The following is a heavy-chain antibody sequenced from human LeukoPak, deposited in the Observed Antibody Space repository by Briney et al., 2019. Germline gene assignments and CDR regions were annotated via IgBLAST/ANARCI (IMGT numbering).Heavy chain of an antibody. D-gene: IGHD3-9*01. J-gene: IGHJ4*02. CDR2: ISGSGDSI. CDR3: AKSFLTGYSLFDS. Sequence: GGSLRLSCAASGFTFSNYYMSWVRQAPGKGLEWVSAISGSGDSIFYADSVKGWFTISRDNSKTTLYVQMNSLRAEDTAVYYCAKSFLTGYSLFDSWGQGTLVTVSS. V-gene: IGHV3-23*01. CDR1: GFTFSNYY.